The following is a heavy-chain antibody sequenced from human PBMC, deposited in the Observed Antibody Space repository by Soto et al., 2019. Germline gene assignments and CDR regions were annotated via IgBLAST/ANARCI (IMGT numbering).Heavy chain of an antibody. CDR3: ARDRGVGATCFGY. CDR2: IWYDGSNK. V-gene: IGHV3-33*01. CDR1: GFTFSSYG. Sequence: GGSLRLSCAASGFTFSSYGMHWVRQAPGKGLEWVAVIWYDGSNKYYADSVKGRFTISRDNSKNTLYLQMNSLRAEDTAVYYCARDRGVGATCFGYWGQGTPVTVSS. D-gene: IGHD1-26*01. J-gene: IGHJ4*02.